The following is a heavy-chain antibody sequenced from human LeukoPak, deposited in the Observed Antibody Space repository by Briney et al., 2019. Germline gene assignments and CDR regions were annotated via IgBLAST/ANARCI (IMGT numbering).Heavy chain of an antibody. CDR3: ARDKDSSGHYWGAAFDI. CDR1: GYTLTSYY. V-gene: IGHV1-46*01. D-gene: IGHD3-22*01. CDR2: INPSGGST. J-gene: IGHJ3*02. Sequence: GASVKVSCKASGYTLTSYYMHWVRQAPGQGLEWMGLINPSGGSTSYAQKFQGRVTMTRDTSTSTVYMELSSLRSEDTAVYYCARDKDSSGHYWGAAFDIWGQGTMVTVSS.